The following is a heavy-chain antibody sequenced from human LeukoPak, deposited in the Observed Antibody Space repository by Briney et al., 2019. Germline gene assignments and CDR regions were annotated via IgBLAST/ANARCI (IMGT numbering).Heavy chain of an antibody. D-gene: IGHD6-13*01. J-gene: IGHJ4*02. Sequence: ASVKVSCKASGYTFTSYYMHWVRQAPGQGLEWMGWISAYNGNTNYAQKLQGRVTMTTDTSTSTAYMELRSLRSDDTAVYYCAREAGYSSSWYDSVDYWGQGTLVTVSS. CDR2: ISAYNGNT. V-gene: IGHV1-18*04. CDR1: GYTFTSYY. CDR3: AREAGYSSSWYDSVDY.